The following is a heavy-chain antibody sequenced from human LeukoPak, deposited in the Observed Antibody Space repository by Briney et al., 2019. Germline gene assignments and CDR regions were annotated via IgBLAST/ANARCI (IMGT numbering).Heavy chain of an antibody. CDR1: GFTFGSYW. D-gene: IGHD1-1*01. J-gene: IGHJ5*02. CDR3: AGVEVGGQLFDP. Sequence: PGGSLRLSCAASGFTFGSYWMHWVRQAPGKGLVWVSRINSDGSSTSYADSVKGRFTISRDNAKNTLYLQMNSLRAEDTAVYYCAGVEVGGQLFDPWGQGTLVTVSS. CDR2: INSDGSST. V-gene: IGHV3-74*01.